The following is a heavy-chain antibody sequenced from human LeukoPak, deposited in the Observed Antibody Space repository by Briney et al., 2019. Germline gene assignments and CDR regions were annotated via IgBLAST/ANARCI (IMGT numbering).Heavy chain of an antibody. Sequence: GGSLRLSCAASGFTFSSYWMSWVRQAPGKGLEWVANINEDGTSKYYVDSVKGRFTISRDNAKNSVYLQMNSLGVEDAAVYYCARDRDYDVLPGPDYFDSWGQGTRVTVSS. CDR1: GFTFSSYW. V-gene: IGHV3-7*04. CDR2: INEDGTSK. D-gene: IGHD3-9*01. CDR3: ARDRDYDVLPGPDYFDS. J-gene: IGHJ4*02.